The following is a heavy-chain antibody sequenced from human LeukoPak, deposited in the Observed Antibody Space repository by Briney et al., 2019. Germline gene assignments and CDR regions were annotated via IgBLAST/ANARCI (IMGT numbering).Heavy chain of an antibody. J-gene: IGHJ6*03. Sequence: ASVKVSCKASGYAFTSYGISWVRQAPGQGLEWMGWISAYNGNTNYAQKLQGRVTMTTDTSTSTAYMELRSLRSDDTAVYYCAREFCSSTSCYRDYYYYYYMDVWGKGTTVTVSS. D-gene: IGHD2-2*02. CDR3: AREFCSSTSCYRDYYYYYYMDV. CDR2: ISAYNGNT. CDR1: GYAFTSYG. V-gene: IGHV1-18*01.